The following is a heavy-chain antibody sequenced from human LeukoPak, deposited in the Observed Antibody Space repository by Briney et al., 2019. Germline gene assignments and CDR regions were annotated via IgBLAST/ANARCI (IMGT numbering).Heavy chain of an antibody. CDR2: ISAYNGNT. CDR3: ARVIPYYDFWSGYEYYYYGMDV. CDR1: GGTFSSYA. Sequence: GASVKVSCKASGGTFSSYAISWVRQAPGQGLEWMGWISAYNGNTNYAQKLQGRVTMTTDTSTSTAYMELRSLRSDDTAVYYCARVIPYYDFWSGYEYYYYGMDVWGQGTTVTVSS. J-gene: IGHJ6*02. D-gene: IGHD3-3*01. V-gene: IGHV1-18*01.